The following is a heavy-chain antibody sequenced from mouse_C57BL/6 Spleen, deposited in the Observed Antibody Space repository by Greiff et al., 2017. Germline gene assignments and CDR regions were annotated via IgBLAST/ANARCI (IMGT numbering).Heavy chain of an antibody. CDR3: ARHPIYYDYDQFAY. CDR2: ISGGGGNT. V-gene: IGHV5-9*01. J-gene: IGHJ3*01. Sequence: EVQGVESGGGLVKPGGSLKLSCAASGFTFSSYTMSWVRQTPEKRLEWVATISGGGGNTYYPDSVKGRFTISRDNAKNTLYLQMSSLRSEDTALYYCARHPIYYDYDQFAYWGQGTLVTVSA. D-gene: IGHD2-4*01. CDR1: GFTFSSYT.